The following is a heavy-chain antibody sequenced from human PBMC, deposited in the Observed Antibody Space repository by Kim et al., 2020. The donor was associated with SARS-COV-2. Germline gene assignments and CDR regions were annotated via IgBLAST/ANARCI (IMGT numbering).Heavy chain of an antibody. J-gene: IGHJ4*02. CDR3: ARDWGMVRGVIMIPVGGAFAY. CDR1: GYTFTSYA. CDR2: INAGNGNT. D-gene: IGHD3-10*01. V-gene: IGHV1-3*01. Sequence: ASVKVSCKPSGYTFTSYAMHWVRQAPGQRLEWMGWINAGNGNTKYSQKFQGRVTITRDTSASTAYMELSSLRSEDTAVYYCARDWGMVRGVIMIPVGGAFAYWGQGTLVTVSS.